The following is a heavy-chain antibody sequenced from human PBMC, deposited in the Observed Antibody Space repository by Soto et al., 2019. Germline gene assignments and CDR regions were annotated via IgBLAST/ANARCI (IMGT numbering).Heavy chain of an antibody. CDR3: ARLGGYYQAFDQ. CDR1: ISSYY. V-gene: IGHV4-59*08. J-gene: IGHJ4*02. D-gene: IGHD3-22*01. Sequence: ISSYYGGWFRQPPGKGLEWIGYIYYSGSTTYHPSLKSRVTISVDTSKNQFSLNLTSVTAADTAVYYCARLGGYYQAFDQWGQGSLVTVSS. CDR2: IYYSGST.